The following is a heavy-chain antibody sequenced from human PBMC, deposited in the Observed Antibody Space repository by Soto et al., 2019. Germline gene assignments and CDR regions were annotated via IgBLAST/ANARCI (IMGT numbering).Heavy chain of an antibody. Sequence: GPSVKVSCKASGYTFTSYGISWVRQAPGQGLEWMGWISAYNGNTNYAQKLQGRVTMTTDTSTSTAYVELRSLRSDDTAVYYCARDNEVLPRSYSMDVWGQGTTVTVSS. CDR3: ARDNEVLPRSYSMDV. V-gene: IGHV1-18*01. CDR2: ISAYNGNT. D-gene: IGHD1-1*01. J-gene: IGHJ6*02. CDR1: GYTFTSYG.